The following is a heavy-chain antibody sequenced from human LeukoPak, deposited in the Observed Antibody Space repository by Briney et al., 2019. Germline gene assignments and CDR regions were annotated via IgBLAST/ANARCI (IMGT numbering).Heavy chain of an antibody. D-gene: IGHD6-19*01. V-gene: IGHV3-30*03. CDR3: ARDRDSSGWGDY. CDR1: GFTFSNAW. J-gene: IGHJ4*02. Sequence: GGSLRLSCAASGFTFSNAWMSWVRQAPGKGLEWVAVISYDGSNKYYADSVKGRFTISRDNSKNTLYLQMNSLRAEDTAVYYCARDRDSSGWGDYWGQGTLVTVSS. CDR2: ISYDGSNK.